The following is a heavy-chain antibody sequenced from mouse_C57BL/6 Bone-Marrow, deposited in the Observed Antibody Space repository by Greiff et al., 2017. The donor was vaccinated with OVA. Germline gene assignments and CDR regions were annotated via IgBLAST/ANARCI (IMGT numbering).Heavy chain of an antibody. D-gene: IGHD2-4*01. CDR2: RRNKANDYTT. J-gene: IGHJ4*01. CDR1: GFTFSDFY. V-gene: IGHV7-1*01. Sequence: EVMLVESGGGLVQSGRSLRLSCATSGFTFSDFYMEWVRQAPGKGLEWIAARRNKANDYTTEYSASVKGRFIVSRDTSQSILYLQMNALRAEDTAIYYCARDKGDYDEKGYAMDYWGQGASVTVSS. CDR3: ARDKGDYDEKGYAMDY.